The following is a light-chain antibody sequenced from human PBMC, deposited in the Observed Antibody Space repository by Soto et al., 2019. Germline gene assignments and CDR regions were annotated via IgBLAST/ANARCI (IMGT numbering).Light chain of an antibody. CDR3: QQRSNWLWT. Sequence: EIVLTQSPATLSLTRGERATLSCRASQSVSSSLAWYQQKPGQAPRLLIYDASNRATGIPARFSGSGSGTDFTLTISSLEPEDFAVYYCQQRSNWLWTFGQGTKVEIK. CDR1: QSVSSS. V-gene: IGKV3-11*01. J-gene: IGKJ1*01. CDR2: DAS.